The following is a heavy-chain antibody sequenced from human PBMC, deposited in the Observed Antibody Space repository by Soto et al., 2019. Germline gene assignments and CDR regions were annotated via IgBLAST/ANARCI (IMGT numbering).Heavy chain of an antibody. CDR1: GFTFSSYG. Sequence: PGGSLRLSCAASGFTFSSYGMHWVRQAPGKGLQWVAFISYDGSNKYYADSVKGRFTISRDNSKNTLYLQMNSLRAEDTAVYSCAKDRGYYYYNMDGWGQGTKVTVSS. J-gene: IGHJ6*02. V-gene: IGHV3-30*18. D-gene: IGHD3-10*01. CDR2: ISYDGSNK. CDR3: AKDRGYYYYNMDG.